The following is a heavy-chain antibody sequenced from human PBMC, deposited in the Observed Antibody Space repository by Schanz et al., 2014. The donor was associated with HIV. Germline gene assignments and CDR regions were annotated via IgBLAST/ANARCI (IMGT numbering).Heavy chain of an antibody. V-gene: IGHV3-23*04. D-gene: IGHD3-10*01. J-gene: IGHJ4*02. Sequence: EVQLVESGGGLIQPGGSLRLSCAASGLILRSNYMNWVRQAPGKGLEWVSAISGSGGSTYYADSVKGRFTISRDNSKNTLHLQMNSLRAEDTAVYYCARDGSLNRGFDYWGQGTLVTVSS. CDR3: ARDGSLNRGFDY. CDR1: GLILRSNY. CDR2: ISGSGGST.